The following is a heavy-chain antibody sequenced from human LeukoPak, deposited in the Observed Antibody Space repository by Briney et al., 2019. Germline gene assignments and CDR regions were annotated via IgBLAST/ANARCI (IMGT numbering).Heavy chain of an antibody. Sequence: ASVKVSCKASGYTFTSYDINWVRQATGQGLEWMGWMNPNSGNTGYAQKFQGRVTMTRNTSISTAYMELSSLRSEDTAVYYCARGYSRFLEWLSSYYFDYWGQGTLVTVSS. V-gene: IGHV1-8*01. D-gene: IGHD3-3*01. CDR1: GYTFTSYD. CDR2: MNPNSGNT. J-gene: IGHJ4*02. CDR3: ARGYSRFLEWLSSYYFDY.